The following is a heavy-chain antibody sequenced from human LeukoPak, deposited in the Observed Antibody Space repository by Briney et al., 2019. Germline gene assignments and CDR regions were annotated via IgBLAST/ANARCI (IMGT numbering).Heavy chain of an antibody. CDR1: GFTFSTYG. D-gene: IGHD3-22*01. CDR3: ATHDSAVMVTSAFDF. Sequence: PGGSLRLSCAASGFTFSTYGMHWVRQAPGKGLEWVALISYTGGNKYYADSVKGRFTISRDNSNNTLYLQMNSLRAEDTAVYYCATHDSAVMVTSAFDFWGQGILVTVSS. V-gene: IGHV3-30*03. J-gene: IGHJ5*01. CDR2: ISYTGGNK.